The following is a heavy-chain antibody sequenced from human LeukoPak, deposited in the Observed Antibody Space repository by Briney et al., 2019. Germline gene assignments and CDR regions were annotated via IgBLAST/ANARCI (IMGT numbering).Heavy chain of an antibody. CDR2: IKQDASEK. V-gene: IGHV3-7*01. CDR1: VFSFISHW. J-gene: IGHJ4*02. CDR3: ARDYRYLFDY. D-gene: IGHD3-16*02. Sequence: GGSLRLSCAPSVFSFISHWMSWVRQAPGKGLEWAANIKQDASEKYYVDSVKGRFTISRDNAKNSLYLQMNSLRVEDTAVYYCARDYRYLFDYWGQGNLVTVSS.